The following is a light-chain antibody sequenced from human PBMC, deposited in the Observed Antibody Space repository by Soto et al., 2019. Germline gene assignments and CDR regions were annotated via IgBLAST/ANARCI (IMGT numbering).Light chain of an antibody. J-gene: IGKJ1*01. V-gene: IGKV3-11*01. CDR2: DVS. CDR3: QQRANWPGT. CDR1: QSVYNY. Sequence: EIVLTHSPGTLSLSPWEIATLSCRASQSVYNYLAWYQQKPGQAPRLLIYDVSDRATGLPDRFSGSGSGTDFTLTISSLEPEDSAIYYCQQRANWPGTFGQGTKVDIK.